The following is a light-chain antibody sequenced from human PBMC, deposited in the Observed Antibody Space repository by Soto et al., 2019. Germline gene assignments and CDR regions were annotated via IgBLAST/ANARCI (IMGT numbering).Light chain of an antibody. Sequence: QSVLTQPASVSGSPGQSITISCTGTSGDIGSYNRVSWYQQHPGKAPKFIIYKVTDRPSGVSNRFSGSKSGNTASLTISGLHAEDEAEYYCSSYTNINTRACVFGTGTQLTVL. CDR3: SSYTNINTRACV. CDR1: SGDIGSYNR. J-gene: IGLJ7*01. V-gene: IGLV2-14*01. CDR2: KVT.